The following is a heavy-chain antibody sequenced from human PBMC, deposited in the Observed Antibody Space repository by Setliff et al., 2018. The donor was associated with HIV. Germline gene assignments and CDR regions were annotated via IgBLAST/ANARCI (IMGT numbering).Heavy chain of an antibody. CDR1: GDSISSYS. J-gene: IGHJ5*02. V-gene: IGHV4-4*09. CDR3: ARDGRYSFGYNWFDP. D-gene: IGHD5-18*01. Sequence: SETLSLTCTVPGDSISSYSWNWIRQSPGGGLEWIGFIFSSGSTKYNPSLQSRVTMSIDTSKNQFSLRLTSVAAADTAVYYCARDGRYSFGYNWFDPWGQGTLVTVSS. CDR2: IFSSGST.